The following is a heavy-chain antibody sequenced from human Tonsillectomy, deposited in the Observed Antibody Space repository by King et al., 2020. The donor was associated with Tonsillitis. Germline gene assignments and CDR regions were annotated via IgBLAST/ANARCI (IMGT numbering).Heavy chain of an antibody. Sequence: EVQLVESGGGLVQPGGSLRLSCAASGFTFSSYEMNWVRQAPGKGLEWVSYISSSGSSKYYADSVKGRFTISRDNAKNSLYLQMNSLRAEDTAVYYCARANYYYDSRGYYSAYYYYMDVWGKGTTVTVSS. J-gene: IGHJ6*03. CDR1: GFTFSSYE. V-gene: IGHV3-48*03. CDR3: ARANYYYDSRGYYSAYYYYMDV. D-gene: IGHD3-22*01. CDR2: ISSSGSSK.